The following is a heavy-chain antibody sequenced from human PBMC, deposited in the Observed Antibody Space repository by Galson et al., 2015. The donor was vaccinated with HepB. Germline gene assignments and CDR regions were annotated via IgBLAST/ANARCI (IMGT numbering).Heavy chain of an antibody. D-gene: IGHD6-19*01. CDR3: ARGGGSAWYGGAYFDY. J-gene: IGHJ4*02. CDR1: GSTFTTYG. V-gene: IGHV1-18*01. Sequence: SVKVSCKASGSTFTTYGLAWVRQVPGQGLEWMGWISANNGDTEYAQKFQGRVTMTTDTSTRTAYMELRSLRSDDTAVYYCARGGGSAWYGGAYFDYWGQGALVTVSS. CDR2: ISANNGDT.